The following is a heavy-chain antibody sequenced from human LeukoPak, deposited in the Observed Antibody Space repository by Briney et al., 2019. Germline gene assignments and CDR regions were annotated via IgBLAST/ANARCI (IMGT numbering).Heavy chain of an antibody. CDR2: IYTSGST. J-gene: IGHJ6*03. CDR3: ARESRPLHLYYDYYMDV. V-gene: IGHV4-61*02. D-gene: IGHD4-11*01. CDR1: GGSISSGSYY. Sequence: PSQTLSLTCTVSGGSISSGSYYWSWIRQPAGKGLEWIGRIYTSGSTNYNPSLKSRVTISVDTSKNQFSLKLSSVTAADTAVYYCARESRPLHLYYDYYMDVWGKGTTVTVSS.